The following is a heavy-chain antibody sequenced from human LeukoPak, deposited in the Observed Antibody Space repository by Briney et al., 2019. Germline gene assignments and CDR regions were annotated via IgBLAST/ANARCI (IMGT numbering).Heavy chain of an antibody. V-gene: IGHV3-53*01. Sequence: GGSLRLFCAASGFTVSNNYMSWVRRAAGKGMEWVALISSGGSTYYADSAKARFTITRDNSKNTLKLQMNSLRAEDKSVYYCVRNSGELGAWGQGTLVTVSS. CDR3: VRNSGELGA. CDR2: ISSGGST. D-gene: IGHD2-21*01. J-gene: IGHJ5*02. CDR1: GFTVSNNY.